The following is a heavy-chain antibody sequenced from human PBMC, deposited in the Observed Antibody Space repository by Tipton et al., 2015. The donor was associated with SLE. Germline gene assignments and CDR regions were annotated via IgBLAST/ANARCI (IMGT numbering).Heavy chain of an antibody. J-gene: IGHJ4*02. CDR2: IYSGGST. CDR1: GFTVSSNY. V-gene: IGHV3-66*02. D-gene: IGHD3-22*01. Sequence: SLRLSCAASGFTVSSNYMSWVRQAPGKGLEWVSVIYSGGSTYYADSVKGRFTISRDNSKNTLYLQMNSLRAEDTAVYYCARDLRSYYDSSGYFDYWGQGTLVTVSS. CDR3: ARDLRSYYDSSGYFDY.